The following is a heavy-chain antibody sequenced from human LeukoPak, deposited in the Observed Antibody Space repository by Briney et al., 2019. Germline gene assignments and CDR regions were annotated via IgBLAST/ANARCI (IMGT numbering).Heavy chain of an antibody. Sequence: GGSPRLSCAASGFTFSSYSMNWVRQAPGKGLEWVSSISSSSSYIYYADSVKGRFTISKDNAKNSLYLQINSLRAEDTAVYYCARGRSIVVVPAAKGDAFDIWGQGTMVTVSS. D-gene: IGHD2-2*01. J-gene: IGHJ3*02. CDR2: ISSSSSYI. V-gene: IGHV3-21*01. CDR3: ARGRSIVVVPAAKGDAFDI. CDR1: GFTFSSYS.